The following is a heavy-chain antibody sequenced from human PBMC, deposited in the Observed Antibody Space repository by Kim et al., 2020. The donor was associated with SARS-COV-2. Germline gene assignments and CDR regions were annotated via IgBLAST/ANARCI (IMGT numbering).Heavy chain of an antibody. J-gene: IGHJ4*01. CDR3: ARDAAAAGTTRSFFDY. Sequence: SETLSLTCTVSGGSISSSSYYWGWIRQPPGKGLEWIGSIYYSGSTYYNPSLKSRVTISVDTSKNQFSLKLSSVTAADTAVYYCARDAAAAGTTRSFFDY. V-gene: IGHV4-39*07. D-gene: IGHD6-13*01. CDR1: GGSISSSSYY. CDR2: IYYSGST.